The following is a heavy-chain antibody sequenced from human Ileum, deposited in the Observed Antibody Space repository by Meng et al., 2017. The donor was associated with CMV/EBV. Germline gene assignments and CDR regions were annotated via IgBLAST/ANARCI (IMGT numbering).Heavy chain of an antibody. CDR2: INPSGGST. CDR1: GDTFTNYY. CDR3: ARARYGGGYLGYGMDV. D-gene: IGHD3-22*01. J-gene: IGHJ6*02. V-gene: IGHV1-46*01. Sequence: ASVKVSCKASGDTFTNYYIHWVRQAPGQGLEWMGTINPSGGSTGYAQKFLGRLTMTRDRSTSTVYREVSSLRSEDTAVYYCARARYGGGYLGYGMDVWGQGTTVTVSS.